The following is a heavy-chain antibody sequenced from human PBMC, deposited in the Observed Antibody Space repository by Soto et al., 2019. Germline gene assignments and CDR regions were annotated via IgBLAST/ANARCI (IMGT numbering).Heavy chain of an antibody. D-gene: IGHD5-12*01. CDR1: GFTFSSYG. Sequence: QVPLVASGGGVVQPGRSLRLSCAASGFTFSSYGMHWVRQAPGKGLEWVAVIWYDGSNKYYADSVKGRFTISRDNSKNPLYLQMNSLRAEDTAVYYCARDGEVAVDYWGQGTLVTVAA. CDR2: IWYDGSNK. CDR3: ARDGEVAVDY. J-gene: IGHJ4*02. V-gene: IGHV3-33*01.